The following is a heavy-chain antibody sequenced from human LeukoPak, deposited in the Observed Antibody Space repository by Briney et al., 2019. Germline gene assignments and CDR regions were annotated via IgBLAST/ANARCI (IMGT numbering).Heavy chain of an antibody. CDR2: ISGSGGST. V-gene: IGHV3-23*01. CDR3: AKDIGAAGTGY. Sequence: GGSLRLSCAASGFTFSSFAMSWVRQAPGKGLEWVSAISGSGGSTYYADSVKGRFTISRDNSKNTLYLQMNSLRAEDTAVYYCAKDIGAAGTGYWGQGTLVTVSS. J-gene: IGHJ4*02. D-gene: IGHD6-13*01. CDR1: GFTFSSFA.